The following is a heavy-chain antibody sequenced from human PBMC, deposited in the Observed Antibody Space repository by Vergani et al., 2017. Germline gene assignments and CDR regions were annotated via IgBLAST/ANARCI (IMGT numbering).Heavy chain of an antibody. CDR2: ISGSGGST. Sequence: EVQLLESGGGLVQPGGSLRLSCAASGFTFSSYAMSWVRQAPGKGLEWVSAISGSGGSTYYADSVKGRFTIAGDNAKNTLYLQMNSRRAEATAVYYCAYIRSIVVVPAAIRFDYWGQGTLVTVSS. V-gene: IGHV3-23*01. CDR1: GFTFSSYA. CDR3: AYIRSIVVVPAAIRFDY. D-gene: IGHD2-2*02. J-gene: IGHJ4*02.